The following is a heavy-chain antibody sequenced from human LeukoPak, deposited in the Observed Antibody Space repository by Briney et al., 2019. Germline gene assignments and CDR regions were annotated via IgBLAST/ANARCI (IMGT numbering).Heavy chain of an antibody. CDR3: ARDIVVVPAATDYYYYMDV. CDR1: GGSISSYY. CDR2: IYYSGST. J-gene: IGHJ6*03. V-gene: IGHV4-59*01. Sequence: SETLSLTCTVSGGSISSYYWSWIRQPPGKGLEWIGYIYYSGSTNYNPTLKSRVTISVDTSKNQFSLKLSSVTAADTAVYYCARDIVVVPAATDYYYYMDVWGKGTTVTVSS. D-gene: IGHD2-2*01.